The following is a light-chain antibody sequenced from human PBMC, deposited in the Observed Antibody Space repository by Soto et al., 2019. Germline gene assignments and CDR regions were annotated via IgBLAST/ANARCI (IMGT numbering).Light chain of an antibody. CDR1: ESISTW. CDR2: TAS. J-gene: IGKJ5*01. CDR3: HQAISFPIT. Sequence: DIQMTQSPSSVSASVGDSVTITCRASESISTWLAWYRQKPGKAPELLIYTASNLQSGVPSRFSGRGSGTDFTRTISSLQTEDFAAYYCHQAISFPITFGQGTRLEIK. V-gene: IGKV1-12*01.